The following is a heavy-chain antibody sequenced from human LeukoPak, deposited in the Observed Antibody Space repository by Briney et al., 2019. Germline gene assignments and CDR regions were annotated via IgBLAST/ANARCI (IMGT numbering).Heavy chain of an antibody. V-gene: IGHV3-53*01. CDR1: GFTVSSNY. Sequence: GGSLRLSCAASGFTVSSNYMSWVRQAPGKGLEWVSVIYSGGSTYYADSVKGRFTISRDNSKNTLYLQMNSLRAEDTAVYYCARGTSSGWHTGFDYWGQGTLVTVSS. D-gene: IGHD6-19*01. CDR2: IYSGGST. CDR3: ARGTSSGWHTGFDY. J-gene: IGHJ4*02.